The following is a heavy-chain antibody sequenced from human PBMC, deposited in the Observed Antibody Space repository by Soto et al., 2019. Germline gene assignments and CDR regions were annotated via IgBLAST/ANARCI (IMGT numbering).Heavy chain of an antibody. CDR2: IYWDDSK. Sequence: QITLKESGPTLVKPTQTLTLTCTFSGFSLTTDRVGVGWIRQPPGEALEWLAVIYWDDSKTYRPSLESRLTITKDTSKTHVALTMTNLDSLDTATYYCAHAYGGRSLYWGQGTLVTVSS. D-gene: IGHD1-26*01. CDR3: AHAYGGRSLY. V-gene: IGHV2-5*02. J-gene: IGHJ4*02. CDR1: GFSLTTDRVG.